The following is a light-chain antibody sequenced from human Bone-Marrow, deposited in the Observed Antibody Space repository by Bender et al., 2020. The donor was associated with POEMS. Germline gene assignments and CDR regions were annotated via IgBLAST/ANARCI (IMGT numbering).Light chain of an antibody. CDR2: DNN. V-gene: IGLV1-51*01. J-gene: IGLJ2*01. CDR1: SSNIGENF. Sequence: QSVLTQPPSVSAAPGQRVSISCSGHSSNIGENFVSWYQHRPGTAPKLLIYDNNKRQSGVPDRFSGSKSGTSATLDITGLQPGDEAEYYCGAWDKSLRAGWLFGGGTMLTVL. CDR3: GAWDKSLRAGWL.